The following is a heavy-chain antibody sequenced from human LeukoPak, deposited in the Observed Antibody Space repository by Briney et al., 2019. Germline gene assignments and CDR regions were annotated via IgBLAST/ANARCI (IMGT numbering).Heavy chain of an antibody. CDR2: MWYDGSNK. V-gene: IGHV3-33*08. Sequence: GGSLRLSCAASGFTFCSYAMHWVRQAPGKGLEWVAIMWYDGSNKYYTDSVKGRFTISRDNSKNTLYLQMSSLRVEDTAVYYCAREDTALVIAYWGQGTLVTVSS. D-gene: IGHD5-18*01. CDR3: AREDTALVIAY. J-gene: IGHJ4*02. CDR1: GFTFCSYA.